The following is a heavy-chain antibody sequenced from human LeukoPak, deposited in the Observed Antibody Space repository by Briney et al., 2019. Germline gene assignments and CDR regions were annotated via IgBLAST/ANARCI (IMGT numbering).Heavy chain of an antibody. J-gene: IGHJ3*02. CDR2: IIPIFGIA. D-gene: IGHD3-22*01. Sequence: SVKVSCKASGGTFSSYAISWVRQAPGQGLEWMGRIIPIFGIANYAQKFQGRVTITADKSTSTAYMELSSLRSEDTAVYYCASPNYYDSRAFDTWGQGTMVTVSS. CDR1: GGTFSSYA. CDR3: ASPNYYDSRAFDT. V-gene: IGHV1-69*04.